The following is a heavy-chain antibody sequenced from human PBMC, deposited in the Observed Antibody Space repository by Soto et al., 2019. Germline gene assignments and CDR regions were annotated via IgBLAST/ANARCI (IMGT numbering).Heavy chain of an antibody. V-gene: IGHV1-3*05. CDR3: ARISGYYLIDDY. D-gene: IGHD3-22*01. CDR2: INAGNGNT. CDR1: GYTFTSYA. Sequence: QVQLVQSGAEEKKPGASVKVSCKASGYTFTSYAVHWVRQAPGERHEWMGWINAGNGNTKYSQKFQGRVTITRDTSASTAYMELSSLRSEDTAVYYCARISGYYLIDDYWGQGTLVTVSS. J-gene: IGHJ4*02.